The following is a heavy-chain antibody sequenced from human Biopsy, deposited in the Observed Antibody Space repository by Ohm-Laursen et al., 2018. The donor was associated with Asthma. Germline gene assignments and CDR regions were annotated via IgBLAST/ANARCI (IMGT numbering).Heavy chain of an antibody. CDR2: HDHEEGGT. J-gene: IGHJ4*02. D-gene: IGHD4-17*01. CDR1: GYSLTDLS. V-gene: IGHV1-24*01. CDR3: ASDFPKDYVRYNFQF. Sequence: EASVKVSCKISGYSLTDLSTHWVRQAPGQGLEWMGGHDHEEGGTVNARRFQGRVTMTEDTSTDTAYMELSSLSSDDTAVYHCASDFPKDYVRYNFQFWGQGTLVTVSS.